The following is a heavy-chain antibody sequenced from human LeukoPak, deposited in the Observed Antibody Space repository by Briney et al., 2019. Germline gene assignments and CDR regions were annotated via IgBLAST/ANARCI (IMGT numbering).Heavy chain of an antibody. Sequence: GGSLRLSCAASGFTFSSHSMNWVRQAPGKGLEWVSYISSSSSTIYYADSVKGRFTISRDNAKNPLYLQMNSLRAEDTAVYYCARGAYYYEDWGQGTLVTVSS. V-gene: IGHV3-48*01. CDR3: ARGAYYYED. J-gene: IGHJ4*02. CDR1: GFTFSSHS. CDR2: ISSSSSTI. D-gene: IGHD3-22*01.